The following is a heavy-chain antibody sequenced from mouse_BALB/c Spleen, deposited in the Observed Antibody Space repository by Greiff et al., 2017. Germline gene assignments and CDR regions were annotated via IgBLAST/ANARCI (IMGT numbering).Heavy chain of an antibody. CDR3: ARWAYYGSWYFDV. D-gene: IGHD1-2*01. CDR1: GYTFTSYW. V-gene: IGHV1S81*02. J-gene: IGHJ1*01. Sequence: QVQLQQPGAELVKPGASVKLSCKASGYTFTSYWMHWVKQRPGQGLEWIGEINPSNGRTNYNEKFKSKATLTVDKSSSTAYMQLSSLTSEDSAVYYCARWAYYGSWYFDVWGAGTTVTVSS. CDR2: INPSNGRT.